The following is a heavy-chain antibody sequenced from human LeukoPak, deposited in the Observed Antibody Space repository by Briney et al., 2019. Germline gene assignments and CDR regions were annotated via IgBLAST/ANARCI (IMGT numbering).Heavy chain of an antibody. CDR2: ISSDDSFDSFI. J-gene: IGHJ4*02. D-gene: IGHD2-21*02. V-gene: IGHV3-21*01. CDR3: ARGTAWSPLDSDH. Sequence: GGSLRLSCAASGFIFSSHHMHWVRQPPGKGLEWVSSISSDDSFDSFIYYGNSMKGRFTISRDNANNLLYLQMNSLRAEDTAVYYCARGTAWSPLDSDHWGQGTPVTVSS. CDR1: GFIFSSHH.